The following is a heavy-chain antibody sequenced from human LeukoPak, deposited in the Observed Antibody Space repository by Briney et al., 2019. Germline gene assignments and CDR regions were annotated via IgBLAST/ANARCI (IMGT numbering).Heavy chain of an antibody. V-gene: IGHV4-59*01. Sequence: SETLSLTCTVSGGSISSYYWSWIRQPPGKGLEWIGYIYYSGSTNYNPSLKSRVTISVDTSKNQFSLKLSSVTAADTAVYYCARGVAGSYYGPHNNFDYWGQGTLVTVSS. J-gene: IGHJ4*02. CDR1: GGSISSYY. D-gene: IGHD3-10*01. CDR2: IYYSGST. CDR3: ARGVAGSYYGPHNNFDY.